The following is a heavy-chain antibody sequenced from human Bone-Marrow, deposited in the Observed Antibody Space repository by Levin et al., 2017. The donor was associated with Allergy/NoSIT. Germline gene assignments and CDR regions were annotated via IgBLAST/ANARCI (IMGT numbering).Heavy chain of an antibody. D-gene: IGHD3-10*01. J-gene: IGHJ4*02. CDR2: INPISGGT. Sequence: GASVKVSCKASGYTFTDYYLHWVRQAPGQGLEWMGRINPISGGTKYAQKFQGRVTMTRDTSTSTAYSTAYMELSRLTSDDTAVYYCAREIRGSEGTFWGQGTLVTVSS. CDR1: GYTFTDYY. V-gene: IGHV1-2*06. CDR3: AREIRGSEGTF.